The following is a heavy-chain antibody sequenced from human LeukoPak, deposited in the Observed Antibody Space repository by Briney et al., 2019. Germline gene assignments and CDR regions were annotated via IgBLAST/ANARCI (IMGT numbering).Heavy chain of an antibody. V-gene: IGHV1-18*01. Sequence: ASVTVSCTASGYTFTNYAMNWVRQAPGQGLEWMGWISAYNGNTNYAQKLQGRVTMTTDTSTSTAYMELRSLRSDDTAVYYCARDRAIAARRTKFDPWGQGTLVTVSS. J-gene: IGHJ5*02. CDR2: ISAYNGNT. CDR3: ARDRAIAARRTKFDP. CDR1: GYTFTNYA. D-gene: IGHD6-6*01.